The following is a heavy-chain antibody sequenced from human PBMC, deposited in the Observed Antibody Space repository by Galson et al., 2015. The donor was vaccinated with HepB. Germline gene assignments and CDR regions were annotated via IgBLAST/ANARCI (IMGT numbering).Heavy chain of an antibody. J-gene: IGHJ2*01. CDR3: ARVNCYDNSGLYWYFDL. CDR2: IYWDDDK. Sequence: PALVKPTQTLTLTCTFSGFSLNTSGVGVGWIRQPPGKALEWLALIYWDDDKRPRPSLQSRLTITKDTSKNQVVLTMTNMDPVDTATFYCARVNCYDNSGLYWYFDLWGRGTLVTVSS. CDR1: GFSLNTSGVG. D-gene: IGHD3-22*01. V-gene: IGHV2-5*02.